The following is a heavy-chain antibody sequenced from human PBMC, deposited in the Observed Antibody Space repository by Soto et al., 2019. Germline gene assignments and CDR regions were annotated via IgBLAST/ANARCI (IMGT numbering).Heavy chain of an antibody. V-gene: IGHV1-69*08. CDR1: GGPFSSHT. CDR3: ATPDFGDYWYFDL. D-gene: IGHD4-17*01. Sequence: QDQLVQSGAEVKKPGSSVKVSCKAFGGPFSSHTFSWVRQAPGQGLGWMGRIIPALGTTTYAQKFQGRVTITADESVTTVYMELNSLRTEDTAVYYCATPDFGDYWYFDLWGRGTLVTVSS. J-gene: IGHJ2*01. CDR2: IIPALGTT.